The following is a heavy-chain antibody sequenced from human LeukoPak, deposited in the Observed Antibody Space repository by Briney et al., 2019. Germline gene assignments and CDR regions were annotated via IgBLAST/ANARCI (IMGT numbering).Heavy chain of an antibody. CDR2: VYSSGNT. V-gene: IGHV4-59*08. Sequence: SETLSLTCTVSGGSISGDHWNWIRQPPGKGLEWIGYVYSSGNTNYNPSLESRVTISIDTSKNQFSLKLGSVTAADTAVYYCARRNDFGIWGQGTMVTVSS. CDR3: ARRNDFGI. CDR1: GGSISGDH. J-gene: IGHJ3*02.